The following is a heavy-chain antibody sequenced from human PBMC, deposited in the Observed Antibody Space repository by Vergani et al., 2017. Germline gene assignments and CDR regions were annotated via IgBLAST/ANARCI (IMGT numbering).Heavy chain of an antibody. CDR3: TTVPYGDYGTSPNFDY. CDR1: GFTVSSNY. V-gene: IGHV3-66*01. Sequence: EVQLVESGGGLVQPGGSLRLSCAASGFTVSSNYMSWVRQAPGKGLEWVSVIYSGGSTYYADSVKGRFTISRDNSKNTLYLQMNSLKTEDTAVYYCTTVPYGDYGTSPNFDYWGQGTLVTVSS. CDR2: IYSGGST. J-gene: IGHJ4*02. D-gene: IGHD4-17*01.